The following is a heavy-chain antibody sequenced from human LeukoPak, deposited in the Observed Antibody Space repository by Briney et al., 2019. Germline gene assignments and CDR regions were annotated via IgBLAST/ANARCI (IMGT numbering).Heavy chain of an antibody. J-gene: IGHJ3*02. CDR1: GYTFTGYY. CDR2: INPNNGGT. D-gene: IGHD3-22*01. CDR3: AGEDNSSGYRPFDI. Sequence: ASVKVSCKASGYTFTGYYIHWVRQAPGRGLEWMGRINPNNGGTNYAQKFQGRVTMTRDMSMSTAYIELSRLRSVDTAVYYCAGEDNSSGYRPFDIWGQGTMVTVPS. V-gene: IGHV1-2*06.